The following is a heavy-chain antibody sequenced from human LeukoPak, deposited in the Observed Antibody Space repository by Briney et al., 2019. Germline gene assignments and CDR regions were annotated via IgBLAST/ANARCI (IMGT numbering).Heavy chain of an antibody. V-gene: IGHV3-7*05. CDR2: VKQDGSQK. Sequence: GGSLRLSCAASSFIFGNYWMSWVRQAPGTGLEWVANVKQDGSQKYVVDSLKDRFTISRDNAKNSLYLQMNNLRAEDTAIYYCATSPVRHYQTDYWGQGTLVTVSS. D-gene: IGHD3-10*01. CDR1: SFIFGNYW. J-gene: IGHJ4*02. CDR3: ATSPVRHYQTDY.